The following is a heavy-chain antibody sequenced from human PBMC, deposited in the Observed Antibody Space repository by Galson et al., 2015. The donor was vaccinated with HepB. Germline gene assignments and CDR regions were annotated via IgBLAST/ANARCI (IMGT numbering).Heavy chain of an antibody. CDR1: GYTFTSYG. V-gene: IGHV1-18*01. CDR2: ISAYNGNT. Sequence: SVKVSCKASGYTFTSYGISWVRQAPGQGLEWMGWISAYNGNTNYAQKLQGRVTMTTDTSTSTAYMELRSLRSDDTAVYYCARDSEYYDFWSGYYRVDWFDPWGQGTLVTVSS. CDR3: ARDSEYYDFWSGYYRVDWFDP. D-gene: IGHD3-3*01. J-gene: IGHJ5*02.